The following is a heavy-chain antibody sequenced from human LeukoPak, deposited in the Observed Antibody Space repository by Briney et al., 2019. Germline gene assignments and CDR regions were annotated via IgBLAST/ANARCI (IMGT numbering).Heavy chain of an antibody. Sequence: KPSETLSLTCTVSGGSISNYYWNWIRQPPGKGLEWIGYIYYSGSTNYNPSLKSRVTISVDTSKNQFSLKLSSVTAADTAVYYCARSYGSGTHVDYWGQGTLVTVSS. CDR1: GGSISNYY. D-gene: IGHD3-10*01. CDR2: IYYSGST. J-gene: IGHJ4*02. CDR3: ARSYGSGTHVDY. V-gene: IGHV4-59*01.